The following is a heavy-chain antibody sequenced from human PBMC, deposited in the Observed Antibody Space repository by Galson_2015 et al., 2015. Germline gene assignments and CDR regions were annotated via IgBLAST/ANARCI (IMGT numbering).Heavy chain of an antibody. Sequence: NLSLTCTVSGVSISSGGYYWSWIRQHPGKGLECIGSIYYSGSTYYNPSLKSRVTISVDTSKNQFSLKLSSVTAAYTAVYYCARDRSSSSWYHAFDIWGQGTMVTVSS. D-gene: IGHD6-13*01. CDR1: GVSISSGGYY. CDR3: ARDRSSSSWYHAFDI. J-gene: IGHJ3*02. V-gene: IGHV4-31*03. CDR2: IYYSGST.